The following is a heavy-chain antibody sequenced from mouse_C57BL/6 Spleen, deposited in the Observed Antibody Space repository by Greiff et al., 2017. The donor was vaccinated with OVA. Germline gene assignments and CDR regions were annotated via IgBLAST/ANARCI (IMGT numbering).Heavy chain of an antibody. Sequence: QVQLQQPGAELVRPGSSVQLSCKASGYTFTSYWLDWVKQRPGQGLEWIGNLYPSDSETHYNQKFKDKATLTVDKSSSTAYMQLSSLTSEDSAVYYCARMGLDDWGQGTTLTVSS. D-gene: IGHD2-3*01. CDR3: ARMGLDD. CDR2: LYPSDSET. J-gene: IGHJ2*01. V-gene: IGHV1-61*01. CDR1: GYTFTSYW.